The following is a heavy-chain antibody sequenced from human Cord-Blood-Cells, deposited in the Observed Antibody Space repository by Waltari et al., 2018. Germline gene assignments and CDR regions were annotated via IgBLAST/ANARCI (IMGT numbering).Heavy chain of an antibody. CDR2: IYSGGST. J-gene: IGHJ2*01. Sequence: EVQLVESGGGLVQPGGSLRLSCAASGFTVSSNYMSWVRPAPGKGLEWVSVIYSGGSTYYADSVKGRFTISRHNSKNTLYLQMNSLRAEDTAVYYCASSSYWYFDLWGRGTLVTVSS. V-gene: IGHV3-53*04. CDR1: GFTVSSNY. CDR3: ASSSYWYFDL.